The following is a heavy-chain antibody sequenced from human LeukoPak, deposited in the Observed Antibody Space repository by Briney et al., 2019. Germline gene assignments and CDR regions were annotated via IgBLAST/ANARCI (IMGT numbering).Heavy chain of an antibody. CDR3: ARGGSGWNAYYYMDV. J-gene: IGHJ6*03. Sequence: SETLSLTCTVSGGSISSGSYYWSWIRQPAGKGLEWIGHIYTSGSTNYNPSLKSRVTISVDTSKNQFSLKLSSVTAADTAMYFCARGGSGWNAYYYMDVWGKGTTVTISS. CDR1: GGSISSGSYY. D-gene: IGHD1-1*01. CDR2: IYTSGST. V-gene: IGHV4-61*09.